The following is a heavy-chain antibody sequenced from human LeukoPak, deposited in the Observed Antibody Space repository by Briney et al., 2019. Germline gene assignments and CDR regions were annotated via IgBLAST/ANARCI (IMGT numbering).Heavy chain of an antibody. D-gene: IGHD2/OR15-2a*01. Sequence: VASVKVSCKVSGYTLTELSMHWVRQAPGKGLEWMGGFDPEDGETIYAQKFQGRVTMTEDTSTDTAYMELSSLRSEDTAVYYCATVALTALGLPYYFDYWGQGTLVTVSS. CDR2: FDPEDGET. J-gene: IGHJ4*02. V-gene: IGHV1-24*01. CDR3: ATVALTALGLPYYFDY. CDR1: GYTLTELS.